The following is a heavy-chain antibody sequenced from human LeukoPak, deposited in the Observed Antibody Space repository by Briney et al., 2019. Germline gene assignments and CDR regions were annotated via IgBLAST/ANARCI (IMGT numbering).Heavy chain of an antibody. CDR3: ARGAATVTTFFDY. D-gene: IGHD4-17*01. CDR2: IWYGGSNK. J-gene: IGHJ4*02. CDR1: GFTFSSYG. Sequence: GGSLRLSCAASGFTFSSYGMHWVRQAPGKGLEWVAVIWYGGSNKYYADSVKGRFTISRDNSKNTLYLQMNSLRAEDTAVYYCARGAATVTTFFDYWGQGTLVTVSS. V-gene: IGHV3-33*01.